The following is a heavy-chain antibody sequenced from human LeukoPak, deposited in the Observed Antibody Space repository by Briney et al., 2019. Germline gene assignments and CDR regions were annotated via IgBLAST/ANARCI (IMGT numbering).Heavy chain of an antibody. J-gene: IGHJ4*02. Sequence: SQTLSLTCTVSGGSISSYYWSWIRQPPGKGLEWIGYIYYSGSTNYNPSLKSRVTISVDTSKNQFSLKLSSVTAADTAVYYCATDILTGYFHSTPNDYWGQGTLVTVSS. V-gene: IGHV4-59*08. CDR1: GGSISSYY. CDR2: IYYSGST. CDR3: ATDILTGYFHSTPNDY. D-gene: IGHD3-9*01.